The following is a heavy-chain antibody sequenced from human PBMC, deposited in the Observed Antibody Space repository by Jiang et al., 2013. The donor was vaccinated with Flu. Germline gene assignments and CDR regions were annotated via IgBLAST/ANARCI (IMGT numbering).Heavy chain of an antibody. CDR1: GGTFSSYA. V-gene: IGHV1-69*01. CDR2: IIPIFGTA. CDR3: ARVSIPTYDSSGYYYGY. J-gene: IGHJ4*02. Sequence: SSVKVSCKASGGTFSSYAISWVRQAPGQGLEWMGGIIPIFGTANYAQKFQGRVTITADESTSTAYMELSSLRSEDTAVYYCARVSIPTYDSSGYYYGYWGQGTLVTVSS. D-gene: IGHD3-22*01.